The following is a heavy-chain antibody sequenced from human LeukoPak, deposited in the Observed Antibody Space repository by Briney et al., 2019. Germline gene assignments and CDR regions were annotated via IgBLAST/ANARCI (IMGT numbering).Heavy chain of an antibody. CDR3: ARVGQLVPFDY. CDR1: GGSISSYY. Sequence: SETLSLTCSVSGGSISSYYWSWIRQPPGKGLEWIGYIYYSGGTSYNPSLKSRVTISVDTSKNQFSLKLSSVTAADTAVYYCARVGQLVPFDYWGQGTLVTVSS. CDR2: IYYSGGT. J-gene: IGHJ4*02. V-gene: IGHV4-59*01. D-gene: IGHD6-6*01.